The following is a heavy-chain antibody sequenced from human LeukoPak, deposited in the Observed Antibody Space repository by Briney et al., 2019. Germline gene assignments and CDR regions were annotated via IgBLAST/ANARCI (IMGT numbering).Heavy chain of an antibody. J-gene: IGHJ4*02. D-gene: IGHD2-2*01. CDR3: ARDAEGREEDVVVPAAYDY. Sequence: PSETLSLTCTVSGGSISSGSYYWSWIRQPAGKGLEWIGRIYTSGSTNYNPSLKSRVTISVDTSKNQFSLKLSSVTAADTAVYYCARDAEGREEDVVVPAAYDYWGQGTLVTVSS. CDR1: GGSISSGSYY. V-gene: IGHV4-61*02. CDR2: IYTSGST.